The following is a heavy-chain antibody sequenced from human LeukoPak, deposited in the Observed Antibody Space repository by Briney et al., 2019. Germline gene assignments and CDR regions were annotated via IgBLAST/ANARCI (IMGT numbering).Heavy chain of an antibody. V-gene: IGHV4-59*08. Sequence: SETLSLTCTVSGGSISSYYWSWIRQPPGKGLEWFGYIYYSGSTNYNPSLKSRVTISVDTSKNQFSLKLSSVTAADTAVYYCASQGYCSGGSCPLFDPWGEGTLVTVSS. D-gene: IGHD2-15*01. CDR1: GGSISSYY. J-gene: IGHJ5*02. CDR3: ASQGYCSGGSCPLFDP. CDR2: IYYSGST.